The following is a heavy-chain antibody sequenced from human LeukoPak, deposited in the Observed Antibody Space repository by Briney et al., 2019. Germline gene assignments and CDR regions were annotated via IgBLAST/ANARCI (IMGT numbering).Heavy chain of an antibody. D-gene: IGHD2-15*01. Sequence: PGGSLRLSCAASGFTFSSYAMSWVRQAPGKGLEWVSGISGSGASTNYADSVKGRFTISRDNAKNSLYLQMNSLRAEDTAVYYCARLRPGYCSGGSCYSDYWGQGTLVTVSS. J-gene: IGHJ4*02. CDR3: ARLRPGYCSGGSCYSDY. CDR2: ISGSGAST. CDR1: GFTFSSYA. V-gene: IGHV3-23*01.